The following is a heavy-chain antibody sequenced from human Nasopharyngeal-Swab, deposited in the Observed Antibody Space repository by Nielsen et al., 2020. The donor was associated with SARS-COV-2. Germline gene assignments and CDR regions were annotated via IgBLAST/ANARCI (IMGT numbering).Heavy chain of an antibody. CDR2: ISSSGSTI. D-gene: IGHD3-3*01. Sequence: GGSLRLSCAASGFTFSSYEMNWVRQAPGKGLEWVSYISSSGSTIYYADSVKGRFTISRDNAKNSLYLQMNSLRDEDTAVYYCARDRLTYYDFWSGYYTANDAFDIWGQGTMVTVSS. CDR3: ARDRLTYYDFWSGYYTANDAFDI. V-gene: IGHV3-48*03. J-gene: IGHJ3*02. CDR1: GFTFSSYE.